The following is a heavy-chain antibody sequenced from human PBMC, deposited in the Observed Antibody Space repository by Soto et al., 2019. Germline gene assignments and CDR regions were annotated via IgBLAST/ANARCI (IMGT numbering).Heavy chain of an antibody. CDR2: ISYDGSNK. V-gene: IGHV3-30-3*01. CDR3: XXXXXXXXXXXXXXXV. Sequence: QVQLVESGXGVVQPGXSLRLSCAASGFTFSSYAMHWVRXXPXXXXXXXAVISYDGSNKYYADSVKGRFTISRDNSKNTLYLQMNSLXXEXTXXYXXXXXXXXXXXXXXXXXVWGQGTTVTVSS. CDR1: GFTFSSYA. J-gene: IGHJ6*02.